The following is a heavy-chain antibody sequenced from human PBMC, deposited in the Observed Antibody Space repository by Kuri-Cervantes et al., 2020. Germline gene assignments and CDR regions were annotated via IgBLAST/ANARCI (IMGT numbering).Heavy chain of an antibody. CDR3: ARRYWAVAGSPFDY. CDR2: IYYSGST. V-gene: IGHV4-39*01. CDR1: GGSISSSSYY. Sequence: SETLSLTCTVSGGSISSSSYYWGWIRQSPGKGLEWIGSIYYSGSTYYNPSLKSRVTISVDTSKNQFSLKLSSVTAADTAVYYCARRYWAVAGSPFDYWGQGTLVTVSS. J-gene: IGHJ4*02. D-gene: IGHD6-19*01.